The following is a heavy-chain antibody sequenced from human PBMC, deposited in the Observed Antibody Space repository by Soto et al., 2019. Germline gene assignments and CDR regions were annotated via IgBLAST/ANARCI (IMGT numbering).Heavy chain of an antibody. CDR3: ARGDRVYYYDSSGYYYLGY. D-gene: IGHD3-22*01. V-gene: IGHV3-21*01. CDR1: GFTFSSYS. J-gene: IGHJ4*02. Sequence: GGSLRLSCAASGFTFSSYSMNWVRQAPGKGLEWVSSISSSSSYIYYADSVKGRFTISRDNAKNSLYLQMNSLRAEDTAVYYCARGDRVYYYDSSGYYYLGYWGQGTLVTVPS. CDR2: ISSSSSYI.